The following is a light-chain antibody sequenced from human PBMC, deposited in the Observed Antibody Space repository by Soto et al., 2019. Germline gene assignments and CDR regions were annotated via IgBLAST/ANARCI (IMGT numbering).Light chain of an antibody. Sequence: DIQMTQSPSSLSASLGNRVTITFRASQSISNYLNWYQQKPGKVPELLIYGASNLQSGVPSRFTGSGSGTDFTLTISSLQPEDIATYYCQHSFSTPWTFGQGTKVDIK. J-gene: IGKJ1*01. CDR2: GAS. V-gene: IGKV1-39*01. CDR3: QHSFSTPWT. CDR1: QSISNY.